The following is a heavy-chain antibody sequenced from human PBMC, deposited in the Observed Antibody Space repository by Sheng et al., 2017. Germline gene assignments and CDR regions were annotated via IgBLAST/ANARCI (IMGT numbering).Heavy chain of an antibody. CDR3: ARAPPYYYYMDV. V-gene: IGHV3-33*01. CDR2: IWYDGSNK. J-gene: IGHJ6*03. CDR1: GFTFSSYG. Sequence: QVQLVESGGGVVQPGRSLRLSCAASGFTFSSYGMHWVRQAPGKGLEWVAVIWYDGSNKYYADSVKGRFTISRDNSKNTLYLQMNSLRAEDTAVYYCARAPPYYYYMDVWGQGTTVTVSS.